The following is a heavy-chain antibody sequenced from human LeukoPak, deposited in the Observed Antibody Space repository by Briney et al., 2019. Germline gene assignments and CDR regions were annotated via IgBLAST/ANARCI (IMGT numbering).Heavy chain of an antibody. Sequence: GGSLRLSCAASGFTFSDYYMSWIRQAPGKGLEWVSYISSSSSYTNYADSVKGRFTISRDNAKNSLYLQMNSLRAEDTAVYYCARDRGYRYGYFDFWGQGTLVTVSS. J-gene: IGHJ4*02. CDR2: ISSSSSYT. CDR3: ARDRGYRYGYFDF. V-gene: IGHV3-11*05. CDR1: GFTFSDYY. D-gene: IGHD5-18*01.